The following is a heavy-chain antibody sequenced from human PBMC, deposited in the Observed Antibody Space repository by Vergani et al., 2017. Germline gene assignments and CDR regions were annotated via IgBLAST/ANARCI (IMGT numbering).Heavy chain of an antibody. CDR3: ARARCIETCYMSNWLDS. V-gene: IGHV3-74*03. J-gene: IGHJ5*01. CDR2: IKSDGSIT. CDR1: GFSFNSYW. Sequence: VQLMESGGGVVQPGGSLRLSCAASGFSFNSYWMHWVRQVPGKGLLWVSRIKSDGSITAYADSVKGRFTISRDNAQNTLYLQMNSPRVEDTGVYYCARARCIETCYMSNWLDSWGQGTLVTVSS. D-gene: IGHD3-9*01.